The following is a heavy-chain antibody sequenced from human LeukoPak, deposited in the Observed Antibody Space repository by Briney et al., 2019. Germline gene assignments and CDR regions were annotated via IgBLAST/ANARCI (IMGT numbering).Heavy chain of an antibody. D-gene: IGHD5-18*01. J-gene: IGHJ5*02. Sequence: PGGSLRLSCAASGFTFSSYGMHWVCQAPGKGLEWVAFIRYDGSNKYYADSVKGRFTISRDNSKNTLYLQMNSLRAEDTAVYYCAKKPGGPYSYGYESGDPWGQGTLVTVSS. V-gene: IGHV3-30*02. CDR2: IRYDGSNK. CDR1: GFTFSSYG. CDR3: AKKPGGPYSYGYESGDP.